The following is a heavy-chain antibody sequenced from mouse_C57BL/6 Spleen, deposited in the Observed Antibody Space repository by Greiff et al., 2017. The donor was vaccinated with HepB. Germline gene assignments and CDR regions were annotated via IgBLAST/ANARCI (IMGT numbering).Heavy chain of an antibody. J-gene: IGHJ1*03. CDR3: TRRDDGYPI. CDR2: IDPETGGT. V-gene: IGHV1-15*01. CDR1: GYTFTDYE. Sequence: VQVVESGAELVRPGASVTLSCKASGYTFTDYEMHWVKQTPVHGLEWIGAIDPETGGTAYNQKFKGKAILTADKSSSTAYMELRSLTAEDSAVYYCTRRDDGYPIWGTGTTVTVSS. D-gene: IGHD2-3*01.